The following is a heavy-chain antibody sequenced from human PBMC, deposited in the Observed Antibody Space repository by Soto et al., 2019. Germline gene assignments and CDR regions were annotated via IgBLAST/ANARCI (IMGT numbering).Heavy chain of an antibody. D-gene: IGHD4-17*01. CDR3: ARASGYGDYPNWFDP. J-gene: IGHJ5*02. CDR1: GGSFSCCY. CDR2: IYYSGST. V-gene: IGHV4-59*06. Sequence: SETVSLTFAFYGGSFSCCYLSWIRQPPGKGLEWIWYIYYSGSTYYNPSLKSRVTISVDTSKNQFSLKLSSVTAADTAVYYCARASGYGDYPNWFDPWGQGTLVTVSS.